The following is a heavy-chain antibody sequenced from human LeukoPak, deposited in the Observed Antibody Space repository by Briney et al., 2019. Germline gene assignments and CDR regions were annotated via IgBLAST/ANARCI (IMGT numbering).Heavy chain of an antibody. CDR2: IIPILGIA. D-gene: IGHD6-19*01. Sequence: SAKVSCKASGGTFSSYAIIWVRQAPEQGLEWMGGIIPILGIANYAQKFQGRVTITADKSTSTAYMELSSLRSEDTAVYYCARGNSSGWQYWYFDLWGRGTLVTVSS. V-gene: IGHV1-69*10. CDR1: GGTFSSYA. CDR3: ARGNSSGWQYWYFDL. J-gene: IGHJ2*01.